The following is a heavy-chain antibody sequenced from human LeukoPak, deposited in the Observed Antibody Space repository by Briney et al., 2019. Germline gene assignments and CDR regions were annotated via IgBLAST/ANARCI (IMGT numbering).Heavy chain of an antibody. CDR3: ARPRLDSSVYYYFYY. D-gene: IGHD3-22*01. J-gene: IGHJ4*02. V-gene: IGHV4-59*08. Sequence: PSETLSLTCTVSGGSISSYYWSWIRQSPGEGLEWIGYIYISGSTNYNPSLKSRVTISLDTSKNQFSLKLSSVTAADTAVYYCARPRLDSSVYYYFYYWGQGTLVTVSS. CDR1: GGSISSYY. CDR2: IYISGST.